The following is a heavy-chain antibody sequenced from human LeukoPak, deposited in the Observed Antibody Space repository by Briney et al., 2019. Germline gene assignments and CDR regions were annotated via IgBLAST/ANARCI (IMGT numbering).Heavy chain of an antibody. CDR1: GYNFTNDW. CDR3: ARMTSDWYLDY. Sequence: GESLKISRKGSGYNFTNDWIAWVRQMPGRGLEWMGIIYPGDYDSRYSLSFEGQVTISADKSISTAYLRWSSLKASDTAMYYCARMTSDWYLDYWGQGTLVTVSS. V-gene: IGHV5-51*01. D-gene: IGHD6-19*01. CDR2: IYPGDYDS. J-gene: IGHJ4*02.